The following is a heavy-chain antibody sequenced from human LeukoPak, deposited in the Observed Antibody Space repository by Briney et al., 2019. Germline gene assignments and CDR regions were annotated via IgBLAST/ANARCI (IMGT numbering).Heavy chain of an antibody. CDR3: AREGSYYDFWSGSWFDP. Sequence: ASVKVSCKASRYTFTGYYMHWVRQAPGQGLEWMGWINPNSGGTNYAQKFQGWVTMTRDTSISTAYMELSRLRSDDTAVYYCAREGSYYDFWSGSWFDPWGQGTLVTVSS. V-gene: IGHV1-2*04. CDR1: RYTFTGYY. J-gene: IGHJ5*02. D-gene: IGHD3-3*01. CDR2: INPNSGGT.